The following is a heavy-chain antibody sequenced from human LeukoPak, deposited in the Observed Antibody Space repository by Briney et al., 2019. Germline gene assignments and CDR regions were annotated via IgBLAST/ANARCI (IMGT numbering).Heavy chain of an antibody. D-gene: IGHD3-3*01. CDR3: AKDHTPYDFWSGYWS. V-gene: IGHV3-23*01. CDR1: GFTFSTYS. J-gene: IGHJ4*02. Sequence: GGSLRLSCAASGFTFSTYSMTWVRQAPGKGLEWVSATGGSGGSTYYADSVKGRFTISRDNSKNTLYLQMNSLRAEDTAVYYCAKDHTPYDFWSGYWSWGQGTLVTVSS. CDR2: TGGSGGST.